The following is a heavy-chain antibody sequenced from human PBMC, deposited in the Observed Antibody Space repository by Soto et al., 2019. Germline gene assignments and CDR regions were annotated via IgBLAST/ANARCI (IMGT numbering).Heavy chain of an antibody. D-gene: IGHD6-13*01. Sequence: SVKVSFRGSGGTFNTYPISWGRQAPVQGLDWMGGIIPIFGSANYAQKFQGRVTITADKSTSTAYMEFFSLRSEDTAIYYCATAWGGLVKPAGRDYNDMDVWGQGTKVTVYS. CDR2: IIPIFGSA. J-gene: IGHJ6*02. CDR3: ATAWGGLVKPAGRDYNDMDV. CDR1: GGTFNTYP. V-gene: IGHV1-69*06.